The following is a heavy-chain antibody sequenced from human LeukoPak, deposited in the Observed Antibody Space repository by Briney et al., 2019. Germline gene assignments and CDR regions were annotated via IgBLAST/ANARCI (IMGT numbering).Heavy chain of an antibody. CDR3: ATGYSSGWYNY. D-gene: IGHD6-19*01. Sequence: GGSLRLSCAASGFTFDDYAMHWVRQAPGKGLVWVSRINSDGSSTSYADSVKGRYIISRDNAKNTLYLQMNSLRAEDTAVYYCATGYSSGWYNYWGQGTLVTVSS. J-gene: IGHJ4*02. CDR2: INSDGSST. CDR1: GFTFDDYA. V-gene: IGHV3-74*01.